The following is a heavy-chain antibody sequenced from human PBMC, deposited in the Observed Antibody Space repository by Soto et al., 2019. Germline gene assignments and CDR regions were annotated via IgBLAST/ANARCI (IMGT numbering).Heavy chain of an antibody. CDR3: ARVEGDPHNFDS. D-gene: IGHD2-21*02. V-gene: IGHV4-30-4*01. J-gene: IGHJ4*02. CDR1: GGSISSGDYY. Sequence: SETLSLTCTVSGGSISSGDYYWSFTRQPPGKGLEWIGYIYYSGSTYYNPSLKSRVTISVDTSKNQFSLKLSSVTAADTAVYYCARVEGDPHNFDSWGQGTLVTVSS. CDR2: IYYSGST.